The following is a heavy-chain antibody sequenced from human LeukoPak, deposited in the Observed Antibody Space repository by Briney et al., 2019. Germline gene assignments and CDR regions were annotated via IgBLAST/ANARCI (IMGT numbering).Heavy chain of an antibody. CDR3: ARGQLIVVNAGVYYYYYYGMDV. Sequence: GGSLRLSCAASGFTFSSYAMHWVRQAPGKGLEWVAVISYDGSNKYYADSVKGRFTISRDNSKNTLYLQMNSLRAEDTAVYYCARGQLIVVNAGVYYYYYYGMDVWGQGTTVTVSS. J-gene: IGHJ6*02. CDR2: ISYDGSNK. CDR1: GFTFSSYA. D-gene: IGHD2-2*01. V-gene: IGHV3-30-3*01.